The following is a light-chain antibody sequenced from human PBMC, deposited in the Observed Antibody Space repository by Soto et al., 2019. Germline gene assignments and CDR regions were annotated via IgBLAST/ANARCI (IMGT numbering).Light chain of an antibody. V-gene: IGKV3-20*01. CDR3: HHYET. CDR1: QSVISY. CDR2: GAS. Sequence: EIVFTQSPATLSLSQGERASLSCRASQSVISYLAWYQQKFGQAPRLLMYGASIRAAGVPDRFSGSGSGTEFTLTISRLEPEDFTVYYCHHYETFGQGTKVDI. J-gene: IGKJ1*01.